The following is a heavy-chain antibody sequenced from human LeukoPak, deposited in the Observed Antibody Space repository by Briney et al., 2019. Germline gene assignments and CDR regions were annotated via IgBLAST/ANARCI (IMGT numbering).Heavy chain of an antibody. CDR3: ARAEQLAFDY. J-gene: IGHJ4*02. V-gene: IGHV4-59*01. CDR2: IYYSGST. D-gene: IGHD5-18*01. Sequence: SETLSLTCTVSGGSISSYYWSWIRQPPGKGLEWIGYIYYSGSTNYKPSLKSRATMSVDTSKNQFSLKLSSVTAADTAVYYCARAEQLAFDYWGQGTLVTVSS. CDR1: GGSISSYY.